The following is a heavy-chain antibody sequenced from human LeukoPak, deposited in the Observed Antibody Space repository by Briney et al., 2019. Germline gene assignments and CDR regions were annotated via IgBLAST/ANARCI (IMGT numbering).Heavy chain of an antibody. CDR1: GGSISSYY. CDR3: ARHAGIAAAGFDY. V-gene: IGHV4-59*08. J-gene: IGHJ4*02. D-gene: IGHD6-13*01. CDR2: IYYSGST. Sequence: SETLSLTCTVSGGSISSYYWSWIRQPPGKGLEWIGYIYYSGSTNYNPSLKSRVTISVDTSKNQFSLKLSSVTAADTAVYYRARHAGIAAAGFDYWGQGTLVTVSS.